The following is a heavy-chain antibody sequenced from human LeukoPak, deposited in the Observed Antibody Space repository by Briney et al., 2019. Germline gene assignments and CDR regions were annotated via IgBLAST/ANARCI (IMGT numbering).Heavy chain of an antibody. Sequence: PGGSLRLSCAASGFVFSNSWMGWVRLAPGKGLEWVANIKEDGSETYYVDSVKGRFTISRDNAKNSLDLQMNSLRDEDTAVYYCARRKEVQTTFDYWGRGTLVTVSS. CDR1: GFVFSNSW. CDR3: ARRKEVQTTFDY. J-gene: IGHJ4*02. V-gene: IGHV3-7*01. D-gene: IGHD4/OR15-4a*01. CDR2: IKEDGSET.